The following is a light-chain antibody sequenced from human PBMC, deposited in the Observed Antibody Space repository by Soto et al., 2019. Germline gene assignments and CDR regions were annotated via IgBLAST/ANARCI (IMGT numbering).Light chain of an antibody. Sequence: EIVLTQSPLSLPVTPGEPASISCRSSQNLLHSNGYNYLNWYLQKPGQSPQLLIYLGSNRDSGVPDRFSGSGSGTDFTLTINRVEAEDVGLYFCAQGLATPFTFGGGTKVEIK. CDR3: AQGLATPFT. J-gene: IGKJ4*01. CDR2: LGS. V-gene: IGKV2-28*01. CDR1: QNLLHSNGYNY.